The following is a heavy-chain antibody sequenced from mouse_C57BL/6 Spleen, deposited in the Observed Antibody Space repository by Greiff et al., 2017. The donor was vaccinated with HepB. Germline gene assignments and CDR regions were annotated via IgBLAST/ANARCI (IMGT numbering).Heavy chain of an antibody. CDR2: ISNGGGST. D-gene: IGHD2-5*01. V-gene: IGHV5-12*01. CDR1: GFTFSDYY. J-gene: IGHJ4*01. Sequence: EVKLMESGGGLVQPGGSLKLSCAASGFTFSDYYMYWVRQTPEKRLEWVAYISNGGGSTYYPDTVKGRFTISRDNAKNTLYLQMSRLKSEDTAMYYCARLYSNRYAMDYWGQGTSVTVSS. CDR3: ARLYSNRYAMDY.